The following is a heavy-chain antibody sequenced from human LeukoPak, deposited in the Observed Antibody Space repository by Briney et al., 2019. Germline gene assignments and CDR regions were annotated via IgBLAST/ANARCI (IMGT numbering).Heavy chain of an antibody. CDR1: GFTFSSYA. Sequence: GGSLRLSCAASGFTFSSYAIHWVRQAPGKGLEWVAVISFDGSKKYYADSVKGRFAISRDNSKNTLYLQMNSLRAEDTAVYYCARELVADYFYYMDVWGKGTTVTVSS. J-gene: IGHJ6*03. V-gene: IGHV3-30*09. CDR3: ARELVADYFYYMDV. D-gene: IGHD3-10*01. CDR2: ISFDGSKK.